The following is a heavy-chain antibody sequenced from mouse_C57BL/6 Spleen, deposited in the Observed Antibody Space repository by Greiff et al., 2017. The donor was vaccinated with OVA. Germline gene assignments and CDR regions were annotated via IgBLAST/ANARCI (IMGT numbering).Heavy chain of an antibody. CDR2: IDPANGNT. D-gene: IGHD1-1*01. V-gene: IGHV14-3*01. Sequence: EVQLQQSVAELVRPGASVKLSCTASGFNIKNTYMHWVKQRPEQGLEWIGRIDPANGNTKYAPKFQGKATITADTSSNTAYLQLSSQTSEDTAIYYCAFAFYYGSSYVDYWGQGTTLTVSS. J-gene: IGHJ2*01. CDR1: GFNIKNTY. CDR3: AFAFYYGSSYVDY.